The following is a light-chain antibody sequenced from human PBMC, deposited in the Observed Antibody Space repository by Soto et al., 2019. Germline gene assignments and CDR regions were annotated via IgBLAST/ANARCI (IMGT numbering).Light chain of an antibody. CDR3: QQYGRSPPT. Sequence: EIVLTQSPGTLSLSPGERATLSCRASQSVSTNYLAWYQRKPGQAPRLLIYGASSRATDIPNRFSGSGSGTDFTLTITRLKAEDFAVYYCQQYGRSPPTFGQGTNVEIK. V-gene: IGKV3-20*01. CDR1: QSVSTNY. J-gene: IGKJ1*01. CDR2: GAS.